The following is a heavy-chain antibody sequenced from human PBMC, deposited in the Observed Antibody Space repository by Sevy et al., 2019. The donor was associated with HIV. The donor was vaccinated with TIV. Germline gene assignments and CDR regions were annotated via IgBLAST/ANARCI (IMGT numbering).Heavy chain of an antibody. V-gene: IGHV4-61*01. CDR3: ARTSGSAEWGYYFDC. J-gene: IGHJ4*02. D-gene: IGHD1-26*01. Sequence: SETLSLTCTVSDGSVSSITNYWSWIRQHPGKGLEWIGYIYYSGSTNYNPSLKSRVTVSVDTSKNQFSLKLNSVTAADTAVYYCARTSGSAEWGYYFDCWGQGTLVTVSS. CDR2: IYYSGST. CDR1: DGSVSSITNY.